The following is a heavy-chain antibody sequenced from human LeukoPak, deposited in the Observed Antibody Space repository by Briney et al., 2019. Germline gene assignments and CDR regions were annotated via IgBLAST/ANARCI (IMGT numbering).Heavy chain of an antibody. CDR1: GGSITSYY. D-gene: IGHD3-10*01. CDR3: ARGGVNYKVAGP. CDR2: IYYSGST. Sequence: PSETLSLTCTVSGGSITSYYWSWIRQPPGKGLEWIGYIYYSGSTIYNPSLKRRVTISVDTSKNQFSLKLSSVTAADTAVYYCARGGVNYKVAGPWGQGALVTVSS. V-gene: IGHV4-59*01. J-gene: IGHJ5*02.